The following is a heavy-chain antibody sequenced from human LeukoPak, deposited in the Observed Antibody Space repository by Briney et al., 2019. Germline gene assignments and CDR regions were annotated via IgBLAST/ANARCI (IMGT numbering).Heavy chain of an antibody. Sequence: GGSLRLSCAASGFTFDDYAMHWVRQAPGKGLEWVSLISGDGGSTYYADSVKGRFTISRDNAKNSLYLQMNSLRAEDTAVYYCARDLTAVAGTAWGQGTLVTVSS. D-gene: IGHD6-19*01. CDR1: GFTFDDYA. V-gene: IGHV3-43*02. CDR3: ARDLTAVAGTA. J-gene: IGHJ5*02. CDR2: ISGDGGST.